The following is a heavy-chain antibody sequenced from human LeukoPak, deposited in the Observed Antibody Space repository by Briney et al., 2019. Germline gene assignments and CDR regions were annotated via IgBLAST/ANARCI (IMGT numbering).Heavy chain of an antibody. V-gene: IGHV3-30*18. CDR1: GFTFSSYG. CDR3: AKAYYGDYGSARYYFDY. CDR2: ISYDGSNK. D-gene: IGHD4-17*01. J-gene: IGHJ4*02. Sequence: GGSLRLSCAASGFTFSSYGMHWVRQAPGEGLESVAIISYDGSNKYYTDSVKGRFTISRDNAKNSLYLQMNSLRAEDTALYYCAKAYYGDYGSARYYFDYWGQGTLVTVSS.